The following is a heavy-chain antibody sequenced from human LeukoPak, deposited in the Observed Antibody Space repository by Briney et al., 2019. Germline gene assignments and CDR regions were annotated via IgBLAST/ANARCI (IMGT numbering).Heavy chain of an antibody. CDR2: IYYSGST. CDR3: ARDPHYYDSSGYRVMDAFDI. Sequence: SETLSLTCTVSGGSISSSSYYWGWIRQPPGKGLEWIGSIYYSGSTNYNPSLKSRVTISVDTSKNQFSLKLSSVTAADTAVYYCARDPHYYDSSGYRVMDAFDIWGQGTMVTVSS. J-gene: IGHJ3*02. V-gene: IGHV4-39*07. D-gene: IGHD3-22*01. CDR1: GGSISSSSYY.